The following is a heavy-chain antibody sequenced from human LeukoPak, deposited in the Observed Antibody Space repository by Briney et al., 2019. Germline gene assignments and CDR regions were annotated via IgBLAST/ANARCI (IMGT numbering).Heavy chain of an antibody. V-gene: IGHV1-46*01. J-gene: IGHJ4*02. CDR3: ARTAARRFDY. Sequence: ASVKVSCKASGYTFPSYFMHWVRQAPGQGLEWMGIINPTGGSTTYAQKYQGRVTMTRDTSTSTVYMELSSLRSDDTAVYYCARTAARRFDYWGQGTLVTVSS. CDR1: GYTFPSYF. CDR2: INPTGGST. D-gene: IGHD6-6*01.